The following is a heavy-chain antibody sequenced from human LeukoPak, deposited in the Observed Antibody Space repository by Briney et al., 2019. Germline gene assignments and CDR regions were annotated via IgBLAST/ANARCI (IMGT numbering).Heavy chain of an antibody. CDR1: GYSFPSYW. J-gene: IGHJ6*03. Sequence: GESLKISCKGSGYSFPSYWIGWVRQMPGKGLEWMGIIYPGDSDTKYNAPFQGQVTISADKSISTAYLQWGSLKASDTATYYCARPALYCSSTVCPPYMDVWGKGTTVTVSS. CDR3: ARPALYCSSTVCPPYMDV. D-gene: IGHD2-2*01. CDR2: IYPGDSDT. V-gene: IGHV5-51*01.